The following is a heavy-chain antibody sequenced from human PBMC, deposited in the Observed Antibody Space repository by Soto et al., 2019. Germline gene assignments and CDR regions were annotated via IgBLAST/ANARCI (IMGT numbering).Heavy chain of an antibody. CDR2: VYPGDSNP. J-gene: IGHJ4*02. Sequence: EVQLVQSGAEVKKPGESLKISCKASGYSFTSYWIGWVRQMPGKGLEWMGTVYPGDSNPRYRPSFQGQVTISADKSISTAYLQWSSLEASDTAMYYCASHATGYSPIDYWGQGTLVTVSS. D-gene: IGHD3-9*01. CDR3: ASHATGYSPIDY. CDR1: GYSFTSYW. V-gene: IGHV5-51*03.